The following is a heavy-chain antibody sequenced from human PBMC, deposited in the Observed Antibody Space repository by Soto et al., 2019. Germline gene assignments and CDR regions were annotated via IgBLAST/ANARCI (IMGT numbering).Heavy chain of an antibody. Sequence: VGSLSLYSAASGTPFSAYYMNLIRQAPGKGLHWVSYISRSGDTTYYAESVKGRFTISRDNAKKSLHLQMNGLRAEDTAVYYCATSGNFFYYYGMDVWGQGTTVTGSS. V-gene: IGHV3-11*01. J-gene: IGHJ6*02. CDR2: ISRSGDTT. CDR3: ATSGNFFYYYGMDV. CDR1: GTPFSAYY.